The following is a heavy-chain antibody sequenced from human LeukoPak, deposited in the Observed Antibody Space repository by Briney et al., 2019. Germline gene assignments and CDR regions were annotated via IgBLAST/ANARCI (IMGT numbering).Heavy chain of an antibody. CDR1: GYTFTGYY. D-gene: IGHD2-2*01. V-gene: IGHV1-2*02. CDR3: ARGVPAALPFDP. J-gene: IGHJ5*02. Sequence: ASVKVSCMASGYTFTGYYMHWVRQAPGQGLGWMGWINPNSGGTNYAQKFQGRVTMTRDTSISTAYMELSRLRSDDTAVYYCARGVPAALPFDPWGQGTLVTVSS. CDR2: INPNSGGT.